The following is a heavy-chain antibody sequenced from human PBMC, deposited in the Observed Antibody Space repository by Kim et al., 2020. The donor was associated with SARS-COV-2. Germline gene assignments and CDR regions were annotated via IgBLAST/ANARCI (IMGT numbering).Heavy chain of an antibody. J-gene: IGHJ3*02. Sequence: ASVKVSCKVSGYTLTELSMHWVRQAPGKGLEWMGGFDPEDGETIYAQKFQGRVTMTEDTSTDTAYMELSSLRSEDTAVYYCATDRATVTTVEAFDIWGQGTMVTVSS. CDR2: FDPEDGET. CDR3: ATDRATVTTVEAFDI. D-gene: IGHD4-17*01. V-gene: IGHV1-24*01. CDR1: GYTLTELS.